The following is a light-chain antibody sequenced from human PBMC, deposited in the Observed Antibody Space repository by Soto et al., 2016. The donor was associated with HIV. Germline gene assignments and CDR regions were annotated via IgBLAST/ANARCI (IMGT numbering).Light chain of an antibody. CDR1: QGITSY. J-gene: IGKJ4*01. Sequence: DIRLTQSPSFLSASVGDRVTITCRASQGITSYLAWYQQKPGKAPKLLIYATSTLQSGVPPRFSGSGSGTEFTLTISSLQPEDFATYYCQQLNSYPLTFGGGPRWRSN. CDR2: ATS. CDR3: QQLNSYPLT. V-gene: IGKV1-9*01.